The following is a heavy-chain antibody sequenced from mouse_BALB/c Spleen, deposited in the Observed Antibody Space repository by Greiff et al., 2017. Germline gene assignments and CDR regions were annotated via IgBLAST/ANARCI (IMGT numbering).Heavy chain of an antibody. CDR2: ISTYYGDA. D-gene: IGHD2-3*01. CDR1: GYTFTDYA. CDR3: ARGMGSYAMDY. J-gene: IGHJ4*01. V-gene: IGHV1S137*01. Sequence: VQLQQSGAELVRPGVSVKISCKGSGYTFTDYAMHWVKQSHAKSLEWIGVISTYYGDASYNQKFKGKATMTVDKSSSTAYMELARLTSEDSAIYYCARGMGSYAMDYWGQGTSVTVSS.